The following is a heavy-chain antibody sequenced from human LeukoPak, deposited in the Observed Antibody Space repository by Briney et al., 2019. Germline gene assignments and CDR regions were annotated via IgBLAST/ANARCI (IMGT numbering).Heavy chain of an antibody. J-gene: IGHJ4*02. CDR1: GGTFSSYA. Sequence: SVKVSCKASGGTFSSYAISWVRQAPGQGLEWMGGIIPIFGTANYAQKFQGRVTITADESTSTAYMELCSLRSEDTAVYYCARDLSSGWYYFDYWGQGTLVTVSS. CDR2: IIPIFGTA. CDR3: ARDLSSGWYYFDY. V-gene: IGHV1-69*13. D-gene: IGHD6-19*01.